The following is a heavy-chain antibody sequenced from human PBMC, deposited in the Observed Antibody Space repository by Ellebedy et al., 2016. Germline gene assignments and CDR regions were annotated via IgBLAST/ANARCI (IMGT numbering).Heavy chain of an antibody. CDR1: GGSISSYY. CDR3: ARVGITMVRGVHFDY. D-gene: IGHD3-10*01. CDR2: IYYSGST. J-gene: IGHJ4*02. Sequence: SETLSLXXTVSGGSISSYYWNWIRQPPGKGLEWIGYIYYSGSTNYNPSLKSRVTISVDTSKNQFSLKLSSVTAADTAVYYCARVGITMVRGVHFDYWGQGTLVTVSS. V-gene: IGHV4-59*01.